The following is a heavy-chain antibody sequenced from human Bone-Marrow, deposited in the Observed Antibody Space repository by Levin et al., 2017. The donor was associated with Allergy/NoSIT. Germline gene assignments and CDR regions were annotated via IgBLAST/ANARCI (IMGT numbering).Heavy chain of an antibody. V-gene: IGHV4-39*01. CDR3: ARRVGSTGRFDY. D-gene: IGHD1-1*01. J-gene: IGHJ4*02. CDR2: IDFSGYI. Sequence: SQTLSLTCTVSGVSISSTTYSWGWIRQPPGMGLEWIANIDFSGYIYYNPSLKSRVTISFDSSKTQFSLKLRSVTAADTAIYYCARRVGSTGRFDYWGQGTVVTVSS. CDR1: GVSISSTTYS.